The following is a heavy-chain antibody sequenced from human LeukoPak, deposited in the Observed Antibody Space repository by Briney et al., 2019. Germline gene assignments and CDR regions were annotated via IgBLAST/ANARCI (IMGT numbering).Heavy chain of an antibody. CDR2: IKQDGSDK. J-gene: IGHJ4*02. CDR3: ARDLPTGSDFFDY. V-gene: IGHV3-7*01. Sequence: PGGSLRLSCAASGFTFTKYWMTWVRQAPGKGLEWVGNIKQDGSDKNYMDSVKGRFTISRDNTKNSLYLQMNSLRAEDTAVYYCARDLPTGSDFFDYWGQGTLVTVSS. CDR1: GFTFTKYW. D-gene: IGHD6-6*01.